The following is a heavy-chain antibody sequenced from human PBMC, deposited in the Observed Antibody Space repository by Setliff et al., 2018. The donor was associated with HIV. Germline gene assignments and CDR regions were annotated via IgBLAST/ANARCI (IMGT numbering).Heavy chain of an antibody. CDR1: GGSINSGGYY. CDR3: ARARYIVIRGDAGMDV. J-gene: IGHJ6*02. CDR2: IYTSGLT. D-gene: IGHD3-10*01. V-gene: IGHV4-61*02. Sequence: SETLSLTCTVSGGSINSGGYYWVWTRQPALKGLEWIGRIYTSGLTKYNPSLKSRVTISVYTSKNQVSLKLSSVTASDTAVYYCARARYIVIRGDAGMDVWGPGTTVTVSS.